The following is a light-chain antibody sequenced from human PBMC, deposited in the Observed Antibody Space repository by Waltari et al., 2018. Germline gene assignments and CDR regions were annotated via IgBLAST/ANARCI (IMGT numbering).Light chain of an antibody. CDR2: AAS. CDR1: QNVNNN. CDR3: QQYDNWPLT. V-gene: IGKV3-15*01. J-gene: IGKJ2*01. Sequence: EKVMTQSPATLSVSPGERATLSCRASQNVNNNLTWYQRKPGQAPRLLIYAASTRATGIPARFSGGGSGTEFTLSISSLQSEDFAVYYCQQYDNWPLTFGLGTKLEIK.